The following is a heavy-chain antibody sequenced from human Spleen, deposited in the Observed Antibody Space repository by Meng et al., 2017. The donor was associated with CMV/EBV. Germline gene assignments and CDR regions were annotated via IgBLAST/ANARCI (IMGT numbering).Heavy chain of an antibody. CDR2: ISSDGRRK. CDR3: ARDQIDCYTCDY. CDR1: GFTFSSYW. Sequence: GESLKISCAASGFTFSSYWMSWVRQAPGKGLEWVAFISSDGRRKYYADSVKGRFTISRDNSESTLFLQMNSLRLEDTALYYCARDQIDCYTCDYWGQGTLVTVSS. J-gene: IGHJ4*02. V-gene: IGHV3-30*03. D-gene: IGHD2-21*01.